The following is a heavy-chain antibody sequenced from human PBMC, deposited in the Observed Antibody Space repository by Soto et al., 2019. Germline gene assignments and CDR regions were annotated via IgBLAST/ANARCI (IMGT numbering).Heavy chain of an antibody. CDR3: ARDLPSGYSSSWYRSVVTYGMDV. CDR2: INPNSGGT. D-gene: IGHD6-13*01. CDR1: GYTFTGYY. Sequence: ASVKVSCKASGYTFTGYYMHWVRQAPGQGLEWMGWINPNSGGTDYAQKFQGWVTMTRDTSISTAYMELSRLRSDDTAVYYCARDLPSGYSSSWYRSVVTYGMDVWGQGTTVTVSS. J-gene: IGHJ6*02. V-gene: IGHV1-2*04.